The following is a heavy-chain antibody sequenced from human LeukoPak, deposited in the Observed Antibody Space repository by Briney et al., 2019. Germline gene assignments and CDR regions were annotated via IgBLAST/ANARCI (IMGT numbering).Heavy chain of an antibody. CDR2: ISGSGGST. V-gene: IGHV3-23*01. CDR3: AKDALGYCSSTSCPSDAFDI. J-gene: IGHJ3*02. CDR1: GFTFSSYA. Sequence: GGSLRLSCAASGFTFSSYAMSWVRQAPGKGLEWVSAISGSGGSTYYADSVKGRFTISRDNSKNTLYLQMNSLRAEDTAVYYCAKDALGYCSSTSCPSDAFDIWGQGTWSPSLQ. D-gene: IGHD2-2*01.